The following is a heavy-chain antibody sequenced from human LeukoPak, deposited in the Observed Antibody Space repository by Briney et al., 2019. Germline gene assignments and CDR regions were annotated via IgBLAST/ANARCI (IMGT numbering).Heavy chain of an antibody. CDR3: ASGYSYGPGAFDI. V-gene: IGHV4-59*08. CDR1: GGSISSYY. D-gene: IGHD5-18*01. J-gene: IGHJ3*02. CDR2: IYYSGST. Sequence: SETLSLTCTVSGGSISSYYWSWIRQPPGKGLEWIGYIYYSGSTNYNPSLKSRFTISGDTSKNQFSLKLSSVTAVDTAVYYCASGYSYGPGAFDIWGQGTMVTVSS.